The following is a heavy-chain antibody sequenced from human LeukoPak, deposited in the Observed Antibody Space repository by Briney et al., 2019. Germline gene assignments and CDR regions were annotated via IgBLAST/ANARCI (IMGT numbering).Heavy chain of an antibody. CDR1: GGSISRSSYY. CDR3: ARQGSLAATPDY. D-gene: IGHD2-15*01. V-gene: IGHV4-39*01. CDR2: IYYSGST. Sequence: SVTLSLTCTVSGGSISRSSYYWGWIRQPPGKGLEWIGSIYYSGSTYYNPSLKSRVTISVDTSKNQFSLKQSSVTAADTAVYYSARQGSLAATPDYWGQGTLVTVSS. J-gene: IGHJ4*02.